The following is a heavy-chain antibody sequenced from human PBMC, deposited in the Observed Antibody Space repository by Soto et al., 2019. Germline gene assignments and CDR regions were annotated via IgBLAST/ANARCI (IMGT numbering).Heavy chain of an antibody. Sequence: SETLSLTCTVSGGSISSGGYYWSWIRQHPGKGLEWIGYIYYSGSTYYNPSLKSRVTTSVDTSKNQFSLKLSSVTAADTAVYYCATYSYGSPYYYYGMDVWGQGTTVTVSS. D-gene: IGHD5-18*01. V-gene: IGHV4-31*03. J-gene: IGHJ6*02. CDR1: GGSISSGGYY. CDR2: IYYSGST. CDR3: ATYSYGSPYYYYGMDV.